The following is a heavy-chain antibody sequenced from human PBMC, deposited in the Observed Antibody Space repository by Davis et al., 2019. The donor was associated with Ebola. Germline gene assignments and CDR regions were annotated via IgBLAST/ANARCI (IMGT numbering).Heavy chain of an antibody. D-gene: IGHD6-6*01. Sequence: GESLKISCAASGFTFSDYYMSWVRQAPGKGLEWVSGISGSGGSTYYADSVKGRFTISRDNSKNTLYLQMNSLRVEDTAVYYCAKDPYRSSTPGFFQHWGQGTLVTVSS. CDR3: AKDPYRSSTPGFFQH. CDR2: ISGSGGST. V-gene: IGHV3-23*01. CDR1: GFTFSDYY. J-gene: IGHJ1*01.